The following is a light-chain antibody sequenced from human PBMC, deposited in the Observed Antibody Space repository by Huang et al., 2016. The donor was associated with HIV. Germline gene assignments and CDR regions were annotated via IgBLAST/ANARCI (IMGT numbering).Light chain of an antibody. Sequence: IQLTQSPSSLSASIEDRVTITCRASQDISSYLAWYQQKPGKAPKLLIYAASTLESGVPSRFNGSGSGTEFTLTINNLQPEDFATYYCLQLNSYPWTFGPGTNVDV. CDR3: LQLNSYPWT. V-gene: IGKV1-9*01. J-gene: IGKJ3*01. CDR1: QDISSY. CDR2: AAS.